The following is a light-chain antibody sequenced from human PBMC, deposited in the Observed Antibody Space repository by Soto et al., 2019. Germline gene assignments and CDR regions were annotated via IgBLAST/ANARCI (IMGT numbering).Light chain of an antibody. J-gene: IGKJ2*01. Sequence: EIVMTQSPATLSGSPGERATLSCRASQSVSSYLAWYQQKPGQAPRLLIHGASTRATGIPARFSGSGSGTEFTLTISSLQSEDFVVYYCQQYTNWPPYTFGQGTKLELK. CDR1: QSVSSY. CDR3: QQYTNWPPYT. CDR2: GAS. V-gene: IGKV3-15*01.